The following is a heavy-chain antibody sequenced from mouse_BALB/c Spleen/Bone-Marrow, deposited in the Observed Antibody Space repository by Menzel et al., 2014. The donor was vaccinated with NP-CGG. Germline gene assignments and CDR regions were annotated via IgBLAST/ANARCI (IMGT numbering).Heavy chain of an antibody. D-gene: IGHD1-1*01. CDR1: GFNIKDTY. J-gene: IGHJ1*01. Sequence: EVMLVESGAELVKPGASVKLSCTASGFNIKDTYMHWVKQRPEQGLEWIGRIDPANGNTKYDPKFQGKATITADTSSNTAYLQLSSLTSEDTAVYYCASYYYGRCFDVWGAGTTVTVSS. CDR3: ASYYYGRCFDV. V-gene: IGHV14-3*02. CDR2: IDPANGNT.